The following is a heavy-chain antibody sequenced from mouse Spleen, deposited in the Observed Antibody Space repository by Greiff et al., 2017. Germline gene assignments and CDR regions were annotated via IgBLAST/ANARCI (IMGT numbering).Heavy chain of an antibody. J-gene: IGHJ2*01. V-gene: IGHV1-82*01. D-gene: IGHD1-1*01. CDR1: GYAFSSSW. CDR2: IYPGDGDT. Sequence: VQLQQSGPELVKPGASVKISCKASGYAFSSSWMNWVKQRPGKGLEWIGRIYPGDGDTNYNGKFKGKATLTADKSSSTAYMQLSSLTSEDSAVYFCYYGSSDYFDYWGQGTTLTVSS. CDR3: YYGSSDYFDY.